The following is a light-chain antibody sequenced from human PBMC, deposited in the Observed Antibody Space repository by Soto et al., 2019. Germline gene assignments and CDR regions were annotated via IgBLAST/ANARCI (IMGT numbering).Light chain of an antibody. CDR2: GAS. J-gene: IGKJ1*01. CDR3: QKYNSAPWA. Sequence: EIVLTQSPGTLSLSPGERATLSCRASQSVSSSYLAWYQQKPGQAPRLLIYGASSRATGIPDRFSGSGSGTDFTLTVSSLQPEDVATYYCQKYNSAPWAFGQGTKVDIK. CDR1: QSVSSSY. V-gene: IGKV3-20*01.